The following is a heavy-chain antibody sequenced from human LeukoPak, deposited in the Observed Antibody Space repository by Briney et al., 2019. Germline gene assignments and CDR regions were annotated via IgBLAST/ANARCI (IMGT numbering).Heavy chain of an antibody. CDR1: GYTFTSYG. V-gene: IGHV1-18*01. D-gene: IGHD3-16*02. Sequence: ASVKVSCKASGYTFTSYGISWVRQAPGQGLEWMGWISAYNGNTNYAQKLQGRVTMTTDTSTSTAYMELRSLRSDDTAVYYCARVAYDYVWGSYRYTLLDYWGQGTLVTVSP. J-gene: IGHJ4*02. CDR3: ARVAYDYVWGSYRYTLLDY. CDR2: ISAYNGNT.